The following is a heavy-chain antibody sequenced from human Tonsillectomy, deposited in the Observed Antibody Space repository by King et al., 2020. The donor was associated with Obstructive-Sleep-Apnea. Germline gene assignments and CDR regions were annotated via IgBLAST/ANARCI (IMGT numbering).Heavy chain of an antibody. Sequence: HVQLVQSGAEVRKPGSSVTVSCKASGGTFSNYTISWVRQAPGQGLEWMGGIMPIANVVKLAQKFQDRVTITADRSTSTAYMELGSLTKEDTAVYYCAGTPPPVVLRDSSLWENVFCYALDVWGQGTTVTVSS. V-gene: IGHV1-69*02. J-gene: IGHJ6*02. CDR1: GGTFSNYT. D-gene: IGHD1-26*01. CDR2: IMPIANVV. CDR3: AGTPPPVVLRDSSLWENVFCYALDV.